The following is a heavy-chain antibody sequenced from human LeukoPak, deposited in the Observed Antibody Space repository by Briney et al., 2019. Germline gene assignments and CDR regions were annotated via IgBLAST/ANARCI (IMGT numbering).Heavy chain of an antibody. CDR1: GFTFSSYA. CDR2: ISGSGGTT. CDR3: AKDLTYYYDSTGYYFDY. D-gene: IGHD3-22*01. J-gene: IGHJ4*02. Sequence: GGSLRLSCAASGFTFSSYAMSWVRQAPGKGLELVSGISGSGGTTYYADSVKGRFTISRDNSKNTLYLQLNSLRTEDTAIYYCAKDLTYYYDSTGYYFDYWGQGTLVTVSS. V-gene: IGHV3-23*01.